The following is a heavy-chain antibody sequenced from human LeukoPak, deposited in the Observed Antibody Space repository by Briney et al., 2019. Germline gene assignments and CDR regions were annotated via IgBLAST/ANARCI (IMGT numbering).Heavy chain of an antibody. D-gene: IGHD7-27*01. CDR2: ISWNSGSI. V-gene: IGHV3-9*01. CDR3: AKDFNPPWADPAFGY. CDR1: GFTFDDYA. Sequence: AGGYLRLSCAASGFTFDDYAMHWVRQAPGKGLEWVSGISWNSGSIGYADSVKGRFTISRDNAKNSLYLQMNSLRAEDTALYYCAKDFNPPWADPAFGYWGQGTLVTVSS. J-gene: IGHJ4*02.